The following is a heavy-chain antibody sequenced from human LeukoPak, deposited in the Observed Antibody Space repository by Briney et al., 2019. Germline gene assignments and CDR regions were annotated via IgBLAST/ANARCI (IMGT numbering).Heavy chain of an antibody. CDR3: ASSSGGFNWFDP. D-gene: IGHD3-22*01. J-gene: IGHJ5*02. V-gene: IGHV3-74*01. CDR2: INSDGSST. CDR1: GFTFSRYW. Sequence: GGSLRLPCAASGFTFSRYWMHWVRQAPGKALVWVSRINSDGSSTNYADSVKGRFTISRDNAKNTLYLQMNSLRVEDTAVYYCASSSGGFNWFDPWGQGTLVTVSS.